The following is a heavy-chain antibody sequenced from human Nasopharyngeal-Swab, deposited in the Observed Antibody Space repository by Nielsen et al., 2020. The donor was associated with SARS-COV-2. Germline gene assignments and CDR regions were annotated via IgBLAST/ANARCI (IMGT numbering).Heavy chain of an antibody. Sequence: WIRQPPGKGLEWIGRIYTSGSTNYNPSLKSRVTMSVDTSKNQFSLKLSSVTAADTAVYYCARDEPSSWSNTYCYYYGMDVWGQGTTVTVSS. CDR3: ARDEPSSWSNTYCYYYGMDV. V-gene: IGHV4-4*07. CDR2: IYTSGST. D-gene: IGHD6-13*01. J-gene: IGHJ6*02.